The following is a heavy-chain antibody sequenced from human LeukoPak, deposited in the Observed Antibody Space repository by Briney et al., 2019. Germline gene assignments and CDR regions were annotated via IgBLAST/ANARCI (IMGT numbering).Heavy chain of an antibody. Sequence: PGGSLRLSCAASGFTFSSYSMNWVRQAPGKGLEWVSYISSSSSTIYYADSVKGRFTISRDNAKNSLYLQMNSLRDEDTAVYYCARAPDFDWLRGFYYFDYWGQGTLVTVSS. CDR2: ISSSSSTI. D-gene: IGHD3-9*01. V-gene: IGHV3-48*02. J-gene: IGHJ4*02. CDR3: ARAPDFDWLRGFYYFDY. CDR1: GFTFSSYS.